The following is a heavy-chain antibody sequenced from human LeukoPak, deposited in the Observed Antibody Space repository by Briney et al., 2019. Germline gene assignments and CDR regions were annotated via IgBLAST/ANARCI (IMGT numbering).Heavy chain of an antibody. Sequence: GGSLRLSCAASGFTFDDYAKHWVRQAPGKGLEWDSLISGDGGSTYYADSVKGRFTISRDNSKNSLYLQMNSLRTEDTALYYCAKDIRGRPPWFGELFSYYFDYWGQGTLVTVSS. V-gene: IGHV3-43*02. CDR1: GFTFDDYA. CDR2: ISGDGGST. J-gene: IGHJ4*02. D-gene: IGHD3-10*01. CDR3: AKDIRGRPPWFGELFSYYFDY.